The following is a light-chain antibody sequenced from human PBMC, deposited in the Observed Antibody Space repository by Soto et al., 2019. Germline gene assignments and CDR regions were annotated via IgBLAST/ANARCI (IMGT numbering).Light chain of an antibody. CDR1: YSNVETYY. J-gene: IGLJ2*01. V-gene: IGLV1-47*02. Sequence: QSVLTQPPSASGTPGQRVTISCSGSYSNVETYYVYWYQQVPGTAPKLLIYTNDQRPSGVPDRFSASKSGTSASLAISGLRSEDEADYFCSATDDSLGGPVFGGGTKVTVL. CDR2: TND. CDR3: SATDDSLGGPV.